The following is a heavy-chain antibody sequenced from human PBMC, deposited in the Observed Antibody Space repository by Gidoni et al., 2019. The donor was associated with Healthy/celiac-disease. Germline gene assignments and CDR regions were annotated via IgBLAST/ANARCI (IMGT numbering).Heavy chain of an antibody. CDR3: ARHRGDYYYYGMDV. V-gene: IGHV4-39*01. CDR2: IYYSGST. CDR1: GGCISSSSYY. Sequence: LQMQESGPGLVKPSETLSFTCTVSGGCISSSSYYWGWLRQPPGKGLEWIGSIYYSGSTYYNPSLKSRVTISVDTSKNQFSLKLSSVTAADTAVYYCARHRGDYYYYGMDVWGQGTTVTVSS. J-gene: IGHJ6*02.